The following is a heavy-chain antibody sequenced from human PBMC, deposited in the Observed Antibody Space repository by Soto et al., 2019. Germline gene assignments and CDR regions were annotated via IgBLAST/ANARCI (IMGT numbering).Heavy chain of an antibody. V-gene: IGHV3-21*01. D-gene: IGHD3-16*01. J-gene: IGHJ3*02. CDR3: AREGGGDLEAFDI. Sequence: EVQLLESGGGLVKPGGSLRLSCAASGFTYSTYSMNWVRQAPGKGLEWVSSISSSSRYIYYADSVKGRFTISRDNANNSLYLQMNRLGAEDTAVYYWAREGGGDLEAFDIGGQGAIVTFSS. CDR2: ISSSSRYI. CDR1: GFTYSTYS.